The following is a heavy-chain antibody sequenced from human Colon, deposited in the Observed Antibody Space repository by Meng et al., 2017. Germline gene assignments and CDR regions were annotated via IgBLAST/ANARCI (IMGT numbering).Heavy chain of an antibody. CDR3: ARKASGYSYSTN. D-gene: IGHD3-22*01. J-gene: IGHJ4*02. V-gene: IGHV7-4-1*02. CDR1: GYSFTTFG. CDR2: INTNTQEP. Sequence: QVQLVQSGSELRKPGASVKVSCKASGYSFTTFGINWVRHAPGQGLEWLGWINTNTQEPTYAQGFTGRYAFSLDTSVSTAYLQISSLESEDTAVYYCARKASGYSYSTNWGQGTLVTVSS.